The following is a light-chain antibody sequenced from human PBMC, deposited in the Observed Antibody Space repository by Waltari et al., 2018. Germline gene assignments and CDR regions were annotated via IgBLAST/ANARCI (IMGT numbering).Light chain of an antibody. CDR3: QQRSNWPPT. V-gene: IGKV3-11*01. CDR1: QSVSSY. CDR2: DAS. J-gene: IGKJ2*01. Sequence: EIVLTQSPATLSLSPGERATLSCRASQSVSSYLAWYHQKPGQAPRLLIYDASNRATGIPARFSGSGSGTDFTLTISSLGPEDFAVYYCQQRSNWPPTFGQGTKLEIK.